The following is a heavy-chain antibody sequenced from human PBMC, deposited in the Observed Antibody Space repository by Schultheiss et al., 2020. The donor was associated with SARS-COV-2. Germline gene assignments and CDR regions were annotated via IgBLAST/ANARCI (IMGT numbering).Heavy chain of an antibody. D-gene: IGHD6-13*01. CDR3: ARVKQQLYVWFDP. CDR1: GGSISSYY. CDR2: VYPSGST. V-gene: IGHV4-4*07. J-gene: IGHJ5*02. Sequence: SETLSLTCTVSGGSISSYYWTWVRQPAGKGLEWIGRVYPSGSTNYNPSLKSRVTMSTDMSKNQFSLSLSSVTAADTAFYYCARVKQQLYVWFDPWGQGTLVTVSS.